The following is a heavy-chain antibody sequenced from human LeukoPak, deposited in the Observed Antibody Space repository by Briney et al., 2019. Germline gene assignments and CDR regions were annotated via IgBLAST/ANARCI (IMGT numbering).Heavy chain of an antibody. V-gene: IGHV3-30*18. J-gene: IGHJ4*02. CDR3: AKEYCSSTSCYAGLHYFDY. CDR1: GFTFSSYG. D-gene: IGHD2-2*01. Sequence: PGGSLRLSCAASGFTFSSYGMHWVRQAPGKGLEWVAVISYDGSNKYYADSVKGRFTISRDNSKNTLYLQMNSLRAEDTAVYYCAKEYCSSTSCYAGLHYFDYWGQGTLVTVSS. CDR2: ISYDGSNK.